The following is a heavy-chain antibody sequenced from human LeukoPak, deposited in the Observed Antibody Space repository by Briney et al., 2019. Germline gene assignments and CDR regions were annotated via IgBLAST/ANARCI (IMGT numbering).Heavy chain of an antibody. D-gene: IGHD2-15*01. Sequence: SETLSLTCTVSGGSISSGGYYWSWIRQPPGKGLEWIGYIYYSGSTNYNPSLKSRVTISVDTSKNQFSLKLSSVTAADTAVYYCARGYCSGGSCYLARPFYFDYWGQGTLVTVSS. CDR3: ARGYCSGGSCYLARPFYFDY. V-gene: IGHV4-61*08. J-gene: IGHJ4*02. CDR2: IYYSGST. CDR1: GGSISSGGYY.